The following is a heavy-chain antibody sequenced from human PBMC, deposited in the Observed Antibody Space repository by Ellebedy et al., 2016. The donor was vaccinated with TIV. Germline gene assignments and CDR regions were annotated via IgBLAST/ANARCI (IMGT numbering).Heavy chain of an antibody. J-gene: IGHJ4*02. D-gene: IGHD3-22*01. CDR3: ARDYYDSSGPSDC. Sequence: GGSLRLSCAASGFTFSDYYMSWIRQAPGKGLEWVSYISSSGSTIYYADSVKGRLTISRDNAKNSLYLQMNSLRAEDTAVYYCARDYYDSSGPSDCWGQGTLVTVSS. CDR2: ISSSGSTI. CDR1: GFTFSDYY. V-gene: IGHV3-11*01.